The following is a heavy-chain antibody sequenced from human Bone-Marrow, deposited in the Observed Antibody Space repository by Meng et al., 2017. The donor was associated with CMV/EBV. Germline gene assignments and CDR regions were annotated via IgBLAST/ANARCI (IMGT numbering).Heavy chain of an antibody. J-gene: IGHJ6*02. CDR3: ARGCGVSCYYYYGMDV. V-gene: IGHV4-4*02. Sequence: GSLRLSCTVSGDSISSSTWWDWVRQSPGKGLEWFGEIHLSGNTNYNPSLKSRVTMSIDKSKNQFFLRLRSVTAADTAVYYCARGCGVSCYYYYGMDVWGQGTTVTVSS. D-gene: IGHD2-15*01. CDR2: IHLSGNT. CDR1: GDSISSSTW.